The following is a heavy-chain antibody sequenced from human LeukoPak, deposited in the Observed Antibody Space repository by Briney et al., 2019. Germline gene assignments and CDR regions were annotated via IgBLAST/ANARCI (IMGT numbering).Heavy chain of an antibody. V-gene: IGHV3-48*01. J-gene: IGHJ4*02. CDR2: ISSSSSTI. D-gene: IGHD1-26*01. Sequence: PGGSLRLSCAASGFTFNSYNMNWVRQAPGKGLEWVSYISSSSSTIYYADSVKGRFTISRDNAKNSLYLQMSSLRAEDTAVYYCAKDLFGGSYYFDYWGQGTLVTVSS. CDR3: AKDLFGGSYYFDY. CDR1: GFTFNSYN.